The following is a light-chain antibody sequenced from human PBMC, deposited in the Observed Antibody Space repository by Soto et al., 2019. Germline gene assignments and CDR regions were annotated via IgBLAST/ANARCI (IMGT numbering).Light chain of an antibody. Sequence: DIVLTQSPGTLSLSPGERATLSCRASQSVRNTYLAWYQQKPGQAPRLLIYDASSRATGIPDRFSGSGSGTDFTLTISRLEPEDFAVYYCQQDGSSPGLITFGPGTKVDIK. CDR2: DAS. CDR1: QSVRNTY. CDR3: QQDGSSPGLIT. V-gene: IGKV3-20*01. J-gene: IGKJ3*01.